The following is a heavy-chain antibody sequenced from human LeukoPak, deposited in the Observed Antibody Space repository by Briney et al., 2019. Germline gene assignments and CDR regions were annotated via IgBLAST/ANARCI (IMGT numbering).Heavy chain of an antibody. V-gene: IGHV3-33*01. J-gene: IGHJ4*02. Sequence: PGRSLRLSCAASGFTFSSYGMHWVRQAPGKGLEWVSLIWYDGSNKYYADSVKGRFTISRDNSKNSLYLQMNSLRDEDTAVYYCARAHDYYASSGPFDYWGQGTLVTVSA. D-gene: IGHD3-22*01. CDR2: IWYDGSNK. CDR3: ARAHDYYASSGPFDY. CDR1: GFTFSSYG.